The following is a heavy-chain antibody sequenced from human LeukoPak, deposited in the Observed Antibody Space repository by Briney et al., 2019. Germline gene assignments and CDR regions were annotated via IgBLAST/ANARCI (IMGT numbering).Heavy chain of an antibody. Sequence: GGSLRLSCVASGFTFSDHYMDWVRQAPGKGLEWVSAISGSGGSTYYADSVKGRFTISRDNSKNTLYLQMNSLRAEDTAVYYCAKGMRYFDWGQGTLVTVSS. CDR3: AKGMRYFD. V-gene: IGHV3-23*01. CDR1: GFTFSDHY. CDR2: ISGSGGST. D-gene: IGHD3-9*01. J-gene: IGHJ4*02.